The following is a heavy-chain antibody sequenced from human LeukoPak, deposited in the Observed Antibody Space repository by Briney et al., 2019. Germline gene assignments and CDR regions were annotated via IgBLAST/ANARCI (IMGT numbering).Heavy chain of an antibody. Sequence: PGGSLRLSCSVYGFTFSTYVMHWVRQAPGKGLKYVSAISSNGDNTYYADSVKSRFTISGDNSKNTLYLQMSSLRADDTAVYYCVRGTGYWGQGTLVTVSS. CDR2: ISSNGDNT. CDR3: VRGTGY. CDR1: GFTFSTYV. J-gene: IGHJ4*02. V-gene: IGHV3-64D*06.